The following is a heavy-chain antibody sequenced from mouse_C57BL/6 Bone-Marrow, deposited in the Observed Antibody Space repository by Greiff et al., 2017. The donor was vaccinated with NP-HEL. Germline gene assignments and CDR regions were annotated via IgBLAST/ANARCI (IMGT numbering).Heavy chain of an antibody. Sequence: VQLQQPGAELVRPGSSVKLSCKASGYTFTSYWMDWVKQRPGQGLEWIGNIYPSDSETHYNQKFKDKATLTVDKSSSTAYMQLSSLTSEDSAVYYCGRGGDGTWFAYWGQGTLVTVSA. CDR1: GYTFTSYW. CDR3: GRGGDGTWFAY. D-gene: IGHD3-3*01. V-gene: IGHV1-61*01. J-gene: IGHJ3*01. CDR2: IYPSDSET.